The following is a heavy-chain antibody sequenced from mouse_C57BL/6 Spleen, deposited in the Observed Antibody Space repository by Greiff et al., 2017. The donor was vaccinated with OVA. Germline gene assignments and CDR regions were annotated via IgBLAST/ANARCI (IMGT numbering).Heavy chain of an antibody. V-gene: IGHV1-26*01. CDR3: AWLRGFAY. Sequence: EVQLQQSGPELVKPGASVKISCKASGYTFTDYYMNWVKQSHGKSLEWIGDINPNNGGTSYNQKFKGKATLTVDKSSSTAYMELRSLTSEDSAVYYCAWLRGFAYWGQGTLVTVSA. CDR1: GYTFTDYY. J-gene: IGHJ3*01. CDR2: INPNNGGT. D-gene: IGHD2-2*01.